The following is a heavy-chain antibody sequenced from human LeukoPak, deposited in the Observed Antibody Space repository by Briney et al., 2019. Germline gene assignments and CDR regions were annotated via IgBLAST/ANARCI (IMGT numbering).Heavy chain of an antibody. CDR3: ARESKGYCGGDCFDAFDI. CDR2: ISYDGSNK. D-gene: IGHD2-21*02. J-gene: IGHJ3*02. V-gene: IGHV3-30-3*01. Sequence: TGGSLRLSCAASGFTFSSYAMHWVRQAPGKGLEWVAVISYDGSNKYYADSVKGRFTISRDNSKNTLYLQMNSLRAEDTAVYYCARESKGYCGGDCFDAFDIWGQGTMVTVSS. CDR1: GFTFSSYA.